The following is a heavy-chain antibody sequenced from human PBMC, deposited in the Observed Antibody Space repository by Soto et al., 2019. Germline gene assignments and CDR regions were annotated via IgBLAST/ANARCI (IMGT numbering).Heavy chain of an antibody. D-gene: IGHD3-10*01. CDR1: GFTFSSYA. V-gene: IGHV3-23*01. Sequence: EVQLLESGGGLVQPGGSLRLSCAASGFTFSSYAMSWVRQAPGKGLEWVSAISGSGGSTYYADSVKGRFTISRDNSKNTLYLQMNSLRAKDTAVYYCAKDPWFGELNPHYFDYWGQGTLVTVSS. CDR3: AKDPWFGELNPHYFDY. CDR2: ISGSGGST. J-gene: IGHJ4*02.